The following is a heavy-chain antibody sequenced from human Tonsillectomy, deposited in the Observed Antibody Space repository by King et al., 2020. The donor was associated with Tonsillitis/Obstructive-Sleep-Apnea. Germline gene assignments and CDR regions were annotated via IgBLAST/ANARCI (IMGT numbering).Heavy chain of an antibody. Sequence: VPLVPSGAALTPPGESLKLSCTGSVSIFSHYWLGWVRQMPGQGLEWLGIIYPADSDTRYSPSFQGPVTISADRSISTTSLQWRSLKAEDTAREDGASTRRTGKTAEAGGGQGTRGT. CDR3: ASTRRTGKTAEAG. CDR1: VSIFSHYW. CDR2: IYPADSDT. J-gene: IGHJ4*02. V-gene: IGHV5-51*01. D-gene: IGHD1-1*01.